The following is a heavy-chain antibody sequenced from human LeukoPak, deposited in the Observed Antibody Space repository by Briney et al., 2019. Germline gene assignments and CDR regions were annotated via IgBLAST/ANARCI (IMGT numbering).Heavy chain of an antibody. J-gene: IGHJ4*02. CDR1: GGSISPYY. Sequence: SETLSLTCSVSGGSISPYYWSWIRQPPGKGLEWLGHISFSGITHYNASLKSRVTMSVDTSRNQVSLELSSVTAADTAVYYCVRHSRVVAFDYWGQGNLVTVSS. D-gene: IGHD2-15*01. V-gene: IGHV4-59*08. CDR2: ISFSGIT. CDR3: VRHSRVVAFDY.